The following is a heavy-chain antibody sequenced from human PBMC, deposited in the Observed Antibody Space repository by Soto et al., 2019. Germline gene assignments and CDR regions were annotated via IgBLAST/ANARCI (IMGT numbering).Heavy chain of an antibody. CDR1: GFTFSSYW. Sequence: GGSQRLSCAASGFTFSSYWMHWVRQAPGKGLVWVSRINSDGSSTSYADSVKGRFTISRDNAKNTLYLQMNSLRAEDTAVYYCARDGVEMATMRYYYYYGMDVWGQGTTVTVSS. CDR2: INSDGSST. CDR3: ARDGVEMATMRYYYYYGMDV. J-gene: IGHJ6*02. V-gene: IGHV3-74*01. D-gene: IGHD5-12*01.